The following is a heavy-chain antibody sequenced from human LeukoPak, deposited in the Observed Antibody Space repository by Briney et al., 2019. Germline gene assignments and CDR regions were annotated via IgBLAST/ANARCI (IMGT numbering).Heavy chain of an antibody. CDR2: IKQDGSEK. CDR1: GFIFSSYW. V-gene: IGHV3-7*01. J-gene: IGHJ5*02. Sequence: GGSLRLSGAASGFIFSSYWMHWVRQAPGKGLEWVAHIKQDGSEKYYVDSVKGRFTISRDNAKNSLYLQMNSLRADDTAVYYCAREMAIAAAGISWFAPWGQGTLVTVSS. D-gene: IGHD6-25*01. CDR3: AREMAIAAAGISWFAP.